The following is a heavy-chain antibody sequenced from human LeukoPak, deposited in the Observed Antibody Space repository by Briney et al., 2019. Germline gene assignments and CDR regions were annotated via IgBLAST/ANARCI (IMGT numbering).Heavy chain of an antibody. V-gene: IGHV4-4*09. CDR3: ARLKVEMATIGWFDP. D-gene: IGHD5-24*01. Sequence: PSETQSLTCTVSGGSISSYYWSWIRQPPGKGLEWIGYIYTSGSTNYNPSLKSRVTISVDTSKNQFSLKLSSVTAADTAVYYCARLKVEMATIGWFDPWGQGTLVTVSS. J-gene: IGHJ5*02. CDR2: IYTSGST. CDR1: GGSISSYY.